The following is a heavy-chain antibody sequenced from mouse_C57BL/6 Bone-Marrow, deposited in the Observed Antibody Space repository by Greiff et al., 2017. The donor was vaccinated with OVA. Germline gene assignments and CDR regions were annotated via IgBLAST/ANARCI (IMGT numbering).Heavy chain of an antibody. CDR3: ARVLYGCAFAY. V-gene: IGHV1-42*01. CDR2: INPSTGGT. J-gene: IGHJ3*01. D-gene: IGHD1-1*01. CDR1: GYSFTGYY. Sequence: DVKLQESGPELVKPGASVKISCKASGYSFTGYYMNWVKQSPEKSLEWIGEINPSTGGTTYNQKFKAKATLTADKSSSTAYMQLKSLTSEDSAVYYCARVLYGCAFAYWGQGTLVTVSA.